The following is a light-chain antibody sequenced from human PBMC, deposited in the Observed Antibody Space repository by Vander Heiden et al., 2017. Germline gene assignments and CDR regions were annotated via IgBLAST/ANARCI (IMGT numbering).Light chain of an antibody. V-gene: IGKV1-39*01. CDR3: QQSYSTART. J-gene: IGKJ4*02. CDR2: AAS. Sequence: IPMSPSPSSLSASVGDRVTITCRASQSISSYLNWYQQKPGKAPKLLIYAASSLQSGVPSRFSGSGSGTDFTLTISSLQPEDFATYYCQQSYSTARTFGGGTKVEIK. CDR1: QSISSY.